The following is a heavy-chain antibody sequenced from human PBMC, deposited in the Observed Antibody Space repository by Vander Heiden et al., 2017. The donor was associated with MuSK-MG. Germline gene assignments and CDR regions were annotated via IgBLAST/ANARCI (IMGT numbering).Heavy chain of an antibody. J-gene: IGHJ4*02. Sequence: QVQLQQWGAGLLKPSETLSLTCAVYGGSFSGSYWIWIRQPPGKGLEWIGEINHSGSTNYNPSLKSRVTISVDTSKNQFSLKLSSVTAADTAVYYCARGRITIFGVVNRYAPPFDYWGQGTLVTVSS. CDR1: GGSFSGSY. CDR2: INHSGST. D-gene: IGHD3-3*01. CDR3: ARGRITIFGVVNRYAPPFDY. V-gene: IGHV4-34*01.